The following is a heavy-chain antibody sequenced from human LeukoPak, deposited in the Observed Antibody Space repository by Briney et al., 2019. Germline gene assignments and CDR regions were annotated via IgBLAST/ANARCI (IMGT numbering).Heavy chain of an antibody. Sequence: ASVKISCKASASTFSTYAIHWVRQAPGQGLEWMGWISTGNGNTRYSKAFQDRVTITRDTSASTVYMELRGLRSEDMAVYYCARENYYRIGRFDRAYLDDWGQGTLVTVSS. J-gene: IGHJ4*02. V-gene: IGHV1-3*03. CDR3: ARENYYRIGRFDRAYLDD. D-gene: IGHD3-10*01. CDR1: ASTFSTYA. CDR2: ISTGNGNT.